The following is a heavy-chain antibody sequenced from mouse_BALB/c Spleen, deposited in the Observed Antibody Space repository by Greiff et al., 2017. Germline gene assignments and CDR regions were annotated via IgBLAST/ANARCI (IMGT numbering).Heavy chain of an antibody. Sequence: DVQLVESGGGLVQPGESLKLSCESTEYEFPSHDMSWVRKTPEKRLELVAAINSNGGSTYYPDSVKGRFTISRDNAKNTLYLQMSSLKSEDTAMYYCARMKDGYLFDYWGQGTTLTVSS. J-gene: IGHJ2*01. CDR3: ARMKDGYLFDY. V-gene: IGHV5-2*01. D-gene: IGHD2-3*01. CDR1: EYEFPSHD. CDR2: INSNGGST.